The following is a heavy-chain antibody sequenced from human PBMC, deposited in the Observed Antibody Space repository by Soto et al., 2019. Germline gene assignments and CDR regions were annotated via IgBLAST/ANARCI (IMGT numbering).Heavy chain of an antibody. D-gene: IGHD3-9*01. Sequence: GSSVKVSCKASGGTFSSYAISWVRQAPGQGLEWMGWINPNSGGTNYAQKFQGWVTMTRDTSISTAYMELSRLRSDDTAVYYCARDRGNYDILTGYSYYGMDVWGQGTTVTVSS. J-gene: IGHJ6*02. CDR1: GGTFSSYA. CDR2: INPNSGGT. CDR3: ARDRGNYDILTGYSYYGMDV. V-gene: IGHV1-2*04.